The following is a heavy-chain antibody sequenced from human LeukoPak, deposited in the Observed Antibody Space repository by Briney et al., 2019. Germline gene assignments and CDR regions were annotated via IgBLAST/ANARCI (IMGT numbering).Heavy chain of an antibody. CDR1: GGSISSYY. V-gene: IGHV4-59*08. D-gene: IGHD6-13*01. CDR2: IYYSGST. CDR3: ARWQQLDTFDY. J-gene: IGHJ4*02. Sequence: SEPLSLTCTVSGGSISSYYWSWIRQPPGKGLKWIGYIYYSGSTNYNPSLKSRVTISVDTSKNQFSLKLSSVTAADTAVYYCARWQQLDTFDYWGQGTLVTVSS.